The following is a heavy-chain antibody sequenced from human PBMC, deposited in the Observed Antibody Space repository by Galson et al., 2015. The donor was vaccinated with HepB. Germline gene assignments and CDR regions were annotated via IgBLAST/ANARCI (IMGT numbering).Heavy chain of an antibody. V-gene: IGHV1-18*01. D-gene: IGHD3-16*01. CDR2: VNTYNGQT. Sequence: SVKVSCKASGYTFSSHTLDWLRQAPGQGPEWVGRVNTYNGQTDFALNFQGRVTMTIKTSTNTAYMELRTLRSDDTAVYYCARRRFDEAGFDYWGQGTLVTGSS. CDR3: ARRRFDEAGFDY. J-gene: IGHJ4*02. CDR1: GYTFSSHT.